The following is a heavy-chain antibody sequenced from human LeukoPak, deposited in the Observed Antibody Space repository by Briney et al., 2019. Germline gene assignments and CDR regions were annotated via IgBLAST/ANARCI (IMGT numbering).Heavy chain of an antibody. D-gene: IGHD3-3*01. CDR3: ARGRYYDFWSGWVKSYYYCYGMDV. Sequence: GASVKVSCKASGYTFTSYDINWVRQDTGRGLEWMVWMNPNSGNTGYAQKFQGRVTMTRNTSISTAYMELSSLRSEDTAVYYCARGRYYDFWSGWVKSYYYCYGMDVWGQGTTVTVSS. J-gene: IGHJ6*02. CDR2: MNPNSGNT. CDR1: GYTFTSYD. V-gene: IGHV1-8*01.